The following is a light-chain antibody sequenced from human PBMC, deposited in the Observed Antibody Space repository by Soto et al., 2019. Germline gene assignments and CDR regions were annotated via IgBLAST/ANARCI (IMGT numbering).Light chain of an antibody. Sequence: ALTQPRSVSGSPGQSVTISCTGTTSDVGGYNYVSWYQHHPGKAPKLMIYDVNKRPSGVPDRFSGSKSGNTASLTISGLQAEDESDYYCCSYAGSYTYVFGTGTNLTVL. CDR3: CSYAGSYTYV. J-gene: IGLJ1*01. CDR1: TSDVGGYNY. V-gene: IGLV2-11*01. CDR2: DVN.